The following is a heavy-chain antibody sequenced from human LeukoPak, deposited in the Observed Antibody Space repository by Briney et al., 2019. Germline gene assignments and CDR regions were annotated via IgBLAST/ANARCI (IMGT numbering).Heavy chain of an antibody. CDR3: ARGGRVGPSSSRH. Sequence: PSETLSLTCTVSGYSISSGYYWGWIRQPPGKGLEWIGYIYYSGSTYYNPSLKSRVTISVDTSKNQFSLKLSSVTAADTAVYYCARGGRVGPSSSRHWGQGTLVTVSS. V-gene: IGHV4-38-2*02. CDR1: GYSISSGYY. CDR2: IYYSGST. J-gene: IGHJ4*02. D-gene: IGHD6-13*01.